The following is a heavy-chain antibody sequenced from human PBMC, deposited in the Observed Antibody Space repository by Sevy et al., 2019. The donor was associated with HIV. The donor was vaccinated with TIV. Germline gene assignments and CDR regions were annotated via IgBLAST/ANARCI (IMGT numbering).Heavy chain of an antibody. D-gene: IGHD3-22*01. CDR3: ATTKDYYDNSGYPFDS. J-gene: IGHJ4*02. CDR2: FDPEDGET. CDR1: GYTLTELS. Sequence: ASVKVSCKVTGYTLTELSLHWVRQTSVKGLEWMGGFDPEDGETIYAQKFQGRITMTEDTSTDTAYMELSSLRSEDTAVYYCATTKDYYDNSGYPFDSWGQGTLVTVSS. V-gene: IGHV1-24*01.